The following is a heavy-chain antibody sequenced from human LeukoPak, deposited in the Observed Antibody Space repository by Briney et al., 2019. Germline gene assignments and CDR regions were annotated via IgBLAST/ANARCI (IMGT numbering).Heavy chain of an antibody. D-gene: IGHD3-22*01. CDR2: IYHSGST. CDR1: GGAISSGGFY. Sequence: SETLSLTCTVSGGAISSGGFYWGWIRQPPGKRLEWIGYIYHSGSTYYNPSFKSRVTISVDRSKNQFSLKLSSVTAADTAVYYCAREGYYYDSSGYLWGQGTLVTVSS. V-gene: IGHV4-30-2*01. J-gene: IGHJ5*02. CDR3: AREGYYYDSSGYL.